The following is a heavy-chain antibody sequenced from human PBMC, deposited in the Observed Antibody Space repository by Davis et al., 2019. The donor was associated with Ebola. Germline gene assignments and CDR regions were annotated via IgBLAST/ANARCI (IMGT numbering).Heavy chain of an antibody. J-gene: IGHJ6*02. CDR3: ARAHDSSGYYYYYGMDV. V-gene: IGHV3-74*01. CDR2: INSDGSST. Sequence: GESLKISCAASGFTFSSYWMHWVRQAPGKGLVWVSRINSDGSSTSYADSVKGRFTISRDNAKNSLYLQMNSLRAEDTAVYYCARAHDSSGYYYYYGMDVWGQGTTVTVSS. D-gene: IGHD3-22*01. CDR1: GFTFSSYW.